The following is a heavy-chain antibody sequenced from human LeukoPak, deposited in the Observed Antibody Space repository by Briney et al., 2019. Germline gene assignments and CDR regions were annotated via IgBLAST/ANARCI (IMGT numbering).Heavy chain of an antibody. V-gene: IGHV3-21*01. D-gene: IGHD3-3*01. J-gene: IGHJ4*02. CDR2: ISSSSSYI. Sequence: GGSLRLSCAASGFTFSSYSMNWVRQAPGKGLEWVSSISSSSSYIYYADSVKGRFTISRDNAKNTLYLQMNSLRAEDTAVYYCARDSPYDFWSGYWYPLDYWGQGTLVTVSS. CDR1: GFTFSSYS. CDR3: ARDSPYDFWSGYWYPLDY.